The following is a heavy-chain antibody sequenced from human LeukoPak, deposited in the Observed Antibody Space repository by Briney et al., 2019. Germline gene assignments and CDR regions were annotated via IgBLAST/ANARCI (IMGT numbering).Heavy chain of an antibody. CDR3: ARVGFTAMVSREARFDP. J-gene: IGHJ5*02. V-gene: IGHV3-21*04. Sequence: GGSLRLSCAASGFTLSSYSMNWVRQAPGKGLEWVSSISSSSSYIYYADSVKGRFTISRDNAKNSVYLQMNSLRAEDTAVYYCARVGFTAMVSREARFDPWGQGTLVTVSS. CDR1: GFTLSSYS. CDR2: ISSSSSYI. D-gene: IGHD5-18*01.